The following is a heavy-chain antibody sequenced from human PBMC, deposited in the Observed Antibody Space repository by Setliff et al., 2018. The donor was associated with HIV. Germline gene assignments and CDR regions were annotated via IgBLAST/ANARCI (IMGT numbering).Heavy chain of an antibody. Sequence: LSLTCTVSGGSISSHYWHWIRQSPGKGLEWIGEISHNGGFNYSPSLESRLTMSVDTPRNQVSLNLSAVTAADTAIYYCVRGANFYTPRKRIFDYWGQGMSVTVSS. V-gene: IGHV4-34*01. D-gene: IGHD3-3*01. CDR1: GGSISSHY. CDR3: VRGANFYTPRKRIFDY. J-gene: IGHJ4*02. CDR2: ISHNGGF.